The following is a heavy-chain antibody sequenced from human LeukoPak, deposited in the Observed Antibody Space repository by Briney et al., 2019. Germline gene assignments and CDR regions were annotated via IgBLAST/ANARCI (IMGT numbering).Heavy chain of an antibody. V-gene: IGHV4-39*07. D-gene: IGHD6-19*01. J-gene: IGHJ4*02. CDR2: IYYSGKT. CDR3: ARVGRNGGWHFDY. Sequence: SETLSLTCSVSGSSISSDSYHWGWIRQPPGKGLEWIGSIYYSGKTFYNPSLESRVTISMPTSKTQFSLNLSSVTAADTAVYYCARVGRNGGWHFDYWGQGTLVTVSS. CDR1: GSSISSDSYH.